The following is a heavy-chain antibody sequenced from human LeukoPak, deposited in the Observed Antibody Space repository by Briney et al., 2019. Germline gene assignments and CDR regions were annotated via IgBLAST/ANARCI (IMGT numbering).Heavy chain of an antibody. Sequence: PGGSLRLSCVASGFTFSNAWMSWVRQAPGKGLEWVGRIKSKTDGGTTDYAAPVKGRFTISRDDSKNTLYLQMNSLKTEDTAVYYCTTDDYSGYDIFDYWGQGTLVTVSS. CDR1: GFTFSNAW. D-gene: IGHD5-12*01. CDR2: IKSKTDGGTT. V-gene: IGHV3-15*01. CDR3: TTDDYSGYDIFDY. J-gene: IGHJ4*02.